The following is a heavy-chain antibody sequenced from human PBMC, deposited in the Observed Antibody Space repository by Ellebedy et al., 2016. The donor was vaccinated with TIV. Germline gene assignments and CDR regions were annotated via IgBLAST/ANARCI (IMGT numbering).Heavy chain of an antibody. CDR3: ARVTTSSFSSYYYGMDV. J-gene: IGHJ6*02. D-gene: IGHD4-17*01. Sequence: GESLKISCAASGFTFSDHYMDWVRQAPGKGLEWVGRSRNKVNSYTTEYAASVKGRFTISRDDSKNSLYLQMNSLKIEDTAVYYCARVTTSSFSSYYYGMDVWGQGTTVTVSS. CDR2: SRNKVNSYTT. V-gene: IGHV3-72*01. CDR1: GFTFSDHY.